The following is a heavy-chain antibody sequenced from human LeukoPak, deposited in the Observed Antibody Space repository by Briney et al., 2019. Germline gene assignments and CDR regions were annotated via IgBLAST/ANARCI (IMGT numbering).Heavy chain of an antibody. CDR2: ITSSGTTK. CDR1: GFTFSDYY. V-gene: IGHV3-11*04. J-gene: IGHJ4*02. CDR3: ARASKVKYYFDY. Sequence: GGSLRLSCTASGFTFSDYYMTWIRQAPGKGLEWVSYITSSGTTKHYADSVKGRFTISRDNAKNSLYLQMNSLRVEDTAVYYCARASKVKYYFDYWGQGTLVTVSS. D-gene: IGHD3-3*02.